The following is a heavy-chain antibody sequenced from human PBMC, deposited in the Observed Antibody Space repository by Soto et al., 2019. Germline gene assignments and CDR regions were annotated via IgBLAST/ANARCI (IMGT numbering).Heavy chain of an antibody. D-gene: IGHD2-2*01. CDR2: IYYSGST. Sequence: SSETLSLTCTVSGGSISSSSYYWGWIRQPPGKGLEWIGSIYYSGSTYYNPSLKSRVTISVDTSKNQFSLKLSSVTAADTAVYYCARAHCSSTSCSLRYFGYWGQGTLVTVSS. J-gene: IGHJ4*02. CDR1: GGSISSSSYY. V-gene: IGHV4-39*01. CDR3: ARAHCSSTSCSLRYFGY.